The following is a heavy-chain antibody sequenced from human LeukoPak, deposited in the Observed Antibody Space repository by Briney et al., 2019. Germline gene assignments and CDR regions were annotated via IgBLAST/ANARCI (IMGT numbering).Heavy chain of an antibody. Sequence: ASVKVSCKASGYTFTSYAMHWVRQAPGQRLEWMGWINAGNGNTKYSQKFQGRVTITRDTSASTAYMELSSLRSEDTAVYYCAGDSLPFYGDYVPFDYWGQGTLVTVSS. CDR1: GYTFTSYA. J-gene: IGHJ4*02. CDR2: INAGNGNT. D-gene: IGHD4-17*01. V-gene: IGHV1-3*01. CDR3: AGDSLPFYGDYVPFDY.